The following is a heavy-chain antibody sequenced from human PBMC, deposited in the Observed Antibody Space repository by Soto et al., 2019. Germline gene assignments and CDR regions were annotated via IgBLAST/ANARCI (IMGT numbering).Heavy chain of an antibody. J-gene: IGHJ2*01. CDR2: INPSGGST. CDR1: GYTLTSYY. D-gene: IGHD2-21*02. Sequence: GPSVTVSCTASGYTLTSYYMHWVRQAPGQGLEWMGIINPSGGSTSYAQKFQGRVTMTRDTSTSTVYMELSSLRSEDTAVYYCARDVTTCGGDCPPLWYFDLWGRGTLVTVSS. V-gene: IGHV1-46*01. CDR3: ARDVTTCGGDCPPLWYFDL.